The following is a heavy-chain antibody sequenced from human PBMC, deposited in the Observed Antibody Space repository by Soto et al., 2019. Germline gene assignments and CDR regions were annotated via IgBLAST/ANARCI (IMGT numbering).Heavy chain of an antibody. CDR2: IYHSGST. J-gene: IGHJ5*02. CDR3: ARDAAGYCSSAGCGRYRRKWFDP. CDR1: GGSISSSNW. D-gene: IGHD2-2*01. Sequence: SETLSLTCAVSGGSISSSNWWSWVRQPPGKGLEWIGEIYHSGSTNYNPSLKSRVTISVDKSKNQFSLKLSSVTAPETAVYYCARDAAGYCSSAGCGRYRRKWFDPWGQETL. V-gene: IGHV4-4*02.